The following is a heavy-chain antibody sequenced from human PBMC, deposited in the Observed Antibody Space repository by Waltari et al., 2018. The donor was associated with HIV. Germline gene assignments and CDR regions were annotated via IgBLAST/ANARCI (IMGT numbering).Heavy chain of an antibody. Sequence: EVRLVESGGGLVKPGGSHIISCKASGFDLSHAWMSWVRQAPGKGLEWLGRIKRKIDGGTADYTQSVQGRFSISRDDSTNTLYLEMNRLKSEDTAVYYCTTDKSWSPDYWGQGTLVTVSS. J-gene: IGHJ4*02. V-gene: IGHV3-15*01. CDR1: GFDLSHAW. CDR3: TTDKSWSPDY. CDR2: IKRKIDGGTA.